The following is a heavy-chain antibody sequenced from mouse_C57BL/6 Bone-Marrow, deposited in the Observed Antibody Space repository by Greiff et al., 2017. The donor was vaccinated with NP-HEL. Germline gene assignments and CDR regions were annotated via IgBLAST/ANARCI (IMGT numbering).Heavy chain of an antibody. CDR2: IDPNSGGT. V-gene: IGHV1-72*01. J-gene: IGHJ1*03. CDR3: ARYYYGSRGWYFDV. CDR1: GYTFTSYW. D-gene: IGHD1-1*01. Sequence: QVQLQQPGADLVKPGASVKLSCKASGYTFTSYWMHWVKQRPGRGLEWIGRIDPNSGGTKFNEKFKTKATLTVDKPSSTAYMQLSSLTSEDSAVYYCARYYYGSRGWYFDVWGTGTMVTVSS.